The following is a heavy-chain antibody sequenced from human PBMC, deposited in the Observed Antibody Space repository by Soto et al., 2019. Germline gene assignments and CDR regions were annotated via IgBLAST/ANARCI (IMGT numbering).Heavy chain of an antibody. J-gene: IGHJ4*02. CDR3: AKDLKFLEWLLQFDY. CDR1: GFTFSSYA. CDR2: ISYDGSNK. D-gene: IGHD3-3*01. Sequence: GGSLRLSCAASGFTFSSYAMHWVRQAPGKGLEWVAVISYDGSNKYYADSVKGRFTISRDNSKNTLYLQMNSLRAEDTAVYYCAKDLKFLEWLLQFDYWGQGTLVTVSS. V-gene: IGHV3-30*04.